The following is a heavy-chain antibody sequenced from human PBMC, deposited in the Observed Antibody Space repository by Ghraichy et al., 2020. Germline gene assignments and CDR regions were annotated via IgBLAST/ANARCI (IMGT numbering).Heavy chain of an antibody. Sequence: GESLNISCAASGFTFSSYAMSWVRQAPGKGLEWVSAISGSGGSRYYADSVKGRFTISRDNSKNTLYLQMNSLRAEDTAVYYCAKTVAGGASSDYWGQGTLVTVSS. CDR3: AKTVAGGASSDY. V-gene: IGHV3-23*01. CDR2: ISGSGGSR. CDR1: GFTFSSYA. D-gene: IGHD6-19*01. J-gene: IGHJ4*02.